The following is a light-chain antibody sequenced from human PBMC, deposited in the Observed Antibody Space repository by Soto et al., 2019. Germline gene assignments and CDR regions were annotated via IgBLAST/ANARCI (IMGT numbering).Light chain of an antibody. CDR2: ENN. CDR1: SSNIGNNY. CDR3: GTWDSSLSAFPNWV. V-gene: IGLV1-51*02. J-gene: IGLJ3*02. Sequence: QSVLTQPPSVSAAPGQKVTISCSGSSSNIGNNYVSWYQQLPGTAPKLLIYENNKRPSGIPDRFSGSKSGTSATLGITGLQTGDEADYYCGTWDSSLSAFPNWVFGGGTKLTVL.